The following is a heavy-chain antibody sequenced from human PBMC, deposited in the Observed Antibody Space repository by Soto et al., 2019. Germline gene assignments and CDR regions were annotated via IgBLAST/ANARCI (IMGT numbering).Heavy chain of an antibody. CDR1: GFTFSSYE. CDR3: ARDRVSSGFDP. Sequence: VGSLRLSCAASGFTFSSYEMNWVRQAPGKGREWVSYISSSGSTIYYADSVKGRFTISRDNAKNSLYLQMNSLSAEDTAVYYCARDRVSSGFDPWGQGTLVTVSS. J-gene: IGHJ5*02. CDR2: ISSSGSTI. V-gene: IGHV3-48*03. D-gene: IGHD6-13*01.